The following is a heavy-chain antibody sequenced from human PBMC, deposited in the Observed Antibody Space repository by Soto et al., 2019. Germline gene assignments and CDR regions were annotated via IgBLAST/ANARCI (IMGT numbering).Heavy chain of an antibody. V-gene: IGHV3-48*02. J-gene: IGHJ3*02. CDR3: ARDTETVLRFLEWLPNKNAFDI. Sequence: GGSLRLSCAASGFTFSSYSMNWVRQAPGKGLEWVSYISNSSTIYYADSVKGRFTISRDNAKNSLYLQMNSLRDEDTAVYYCARDTETVLRFLEWLPNKNAFDIWGQGTMVTVSS. D-gene: IGHD3-3*01. CDR2: ISNSSTI. CDR1: GFTFSSYS.